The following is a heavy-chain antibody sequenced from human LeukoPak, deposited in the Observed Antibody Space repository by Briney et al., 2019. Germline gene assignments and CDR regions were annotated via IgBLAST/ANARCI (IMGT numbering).Heavy chain of an antibody. J-gene: IGHJ3*02. CDR3: ARDTGLGDYDYVWGSYRYTAAFDI. V-gene: IGHV4-59*01. CDR2: IYYSGST. Sequence: SETLSLTCTASGGSISSYYWSWIRQPPGKGLEWIGYIYYSGSTNYNPSLKSRVTISVDTSKNQFSLKLSSVTAADTAVYYCARDTGLGDYDYVWGSYRYTAAFDIWGQGTMVTVSS. CDR1: GGSISSYY. D-gene: IGHD3-16*02.